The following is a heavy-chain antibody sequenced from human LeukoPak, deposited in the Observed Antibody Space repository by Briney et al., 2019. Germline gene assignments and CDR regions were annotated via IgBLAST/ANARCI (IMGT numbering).Heavy chain of an antibody. CDR2: ISGDGGST. D-gene: IGHD2-2*01. Sequence: GGSLRLSCAASGFTFDAYAMHWVRQAPGKGLQWVSLISGDGGSTFYADSVKGRFTISRDNSKNSLYLQMNSLGIEDTALYYCAKTQGYCSSTTCRPYSRSWPFNFWGQGTLVTVSS. CDR3: AKTQGYCSSTTCRPYSRSWPFNF. J-gene: IGHJ4*02. CDR1: GFTFDAYA. V-gene: IGHV3-43*02.